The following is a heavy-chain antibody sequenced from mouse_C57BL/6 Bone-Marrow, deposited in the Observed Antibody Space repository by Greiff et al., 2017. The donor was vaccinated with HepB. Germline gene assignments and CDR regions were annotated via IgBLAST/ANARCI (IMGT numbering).Heavy chain of an antibody. CDR3: ASCGYGSSYFYYFDY. CDR1: GYSFTDYN. J-gene: IGHJ2*01. CDR2: INPNYGTT. V-gene: IGHV1-39*01. Sequence: VQLKQSGPELVKPGASVKISCKASGYSFTDYNMNWVKQSNGKSLEWIGVINPNYGTTSYNQKFKGKATLTVDQSSSTAYMQLNSLTSEDSAVYYCASCGYGSSYFYYFDYWGQGTTLTVSS. D-gene: IGHD1-1*01.